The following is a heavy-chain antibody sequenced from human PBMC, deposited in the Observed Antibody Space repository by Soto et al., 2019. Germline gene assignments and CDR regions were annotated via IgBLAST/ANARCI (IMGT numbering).Heavy chain of an antibody. D-gene: IGHD5-18*01. CDR3: ARASPVVTDV. V-gene: IGHV4-59*08. CDR1: GGSISSNS. J-gene: IGHJ6*02. Sequence: SETLSLTCTVSGGSISSNSWSWIRQPPGKGLEWIGYIYYSGSTYYSPSLKSRVTISVDTSKNQFSLKLSSVTAADTAVYYCARASPVVTDVWGQGTTVTVSS. CDR2: IYYSGST.